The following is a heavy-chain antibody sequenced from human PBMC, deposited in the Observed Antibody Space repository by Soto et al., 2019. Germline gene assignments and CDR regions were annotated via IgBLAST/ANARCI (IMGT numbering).Heavy chain of an antibody. CDR3: AREGLLNFDF. CDR2: IYSSGNT. J-gene: IGHJ4*02. V-gene: IGHV3-53*02. Sequence: EVQLVETGGGLIQPGGSLRLSCAASGFTVSSNYMSWVRQAPGRGLEWVSVIYSSGNTYYADSVKGRFAISRDNSKNTLYLHMNRLRAEDTAVYYCAREGLLNFDFWGQGTLVTVSS. D-gene: IGHD2-8*01. CDR1: GFTVSSNY.